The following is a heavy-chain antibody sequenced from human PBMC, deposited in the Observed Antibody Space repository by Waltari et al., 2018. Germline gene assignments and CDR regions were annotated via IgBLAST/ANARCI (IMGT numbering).Heavy chain of an antibody. CDR3: AKGFYYGLGRQLETNFDH. CDR1: GFTFSTYA. J-gene: IGHJ4*02. CDR2: ISGSGGMT. Sequence: EVQLLESGGGLVQPGGSLRLSCVGSGFTFSTYAMSWVRQAPGKGLEWVSVISGSGGMTFFADSVKGRFTGSRDNSKNTLYLQMNSLRAEDTAVYYCAKGFYYGLGRQLETNFDHWGQGTLVTVSA. D-gene: IGHD6-6*01. V-gene: IGHV3-23*01.